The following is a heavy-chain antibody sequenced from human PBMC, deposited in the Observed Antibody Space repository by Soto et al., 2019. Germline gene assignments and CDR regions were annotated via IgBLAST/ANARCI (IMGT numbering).Heavy chain of an antibody. Sequence: GVSLRLSCAASGFTFSSYAMSWVRQAPGKGLEWVSAISGSGGSTYYADSVKGRFTISRDNSKNTLYLQMNSLRAEDTAVYYCAIESDSTEPAAGVDPWGQGTLVTVSS. V-gene: IGHV3-23*01. CDR1: GFTFSSYA. J-gene: IGHJ5*02. CDR2: ISGSGGST. D-gene: IGHD4-17*01. CDR3: AIESDSTEPAAGVDP.